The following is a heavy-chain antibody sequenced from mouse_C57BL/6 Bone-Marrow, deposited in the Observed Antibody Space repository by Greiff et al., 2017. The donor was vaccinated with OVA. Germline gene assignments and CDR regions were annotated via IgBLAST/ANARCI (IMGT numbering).Heavy chain of an antibody. D-gene: IGHD1-1*01. Sequence: VQLQQPGAELVKPGASVKMSCKASGYTFTSYWITWVKQRPGQGLEWIGDIYPGSGSTNYNEKFKSKATLTVDTSSSTAYMQLSSLTSEDSAVYYCARFTTGVALHWYFDVWGTGTTVTVSS. CDR1: GYTFTSYW. CDR3: ARFTTGVALHWYFDV. CDR2: IYPGSGST. J-gene: IGHJ1*03. V-gene: IGHV1-55*01.